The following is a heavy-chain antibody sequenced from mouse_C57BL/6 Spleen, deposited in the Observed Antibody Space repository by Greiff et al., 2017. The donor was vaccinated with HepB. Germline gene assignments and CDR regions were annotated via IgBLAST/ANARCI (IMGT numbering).Heavy chain of an antibody. CDR1: GYTFTDYY. J-gene: IGHJ3*01. CDR3: ARPAQATPCAY. D-gene: IGHD3-2*02. V-gene: IGHV1-76*01. Sequence: VQLQESGAELVRPGASVKLSCKASGYTFTDYYINWVKQRPGQGLEWIARIYPGSGNTYYNEKFKGKATLTAEKSSSTAYMQLRSLTSEDSAVYCCARPAQATPCAYWGQGTLVTVSA. CDR2: IYPGSGNT.